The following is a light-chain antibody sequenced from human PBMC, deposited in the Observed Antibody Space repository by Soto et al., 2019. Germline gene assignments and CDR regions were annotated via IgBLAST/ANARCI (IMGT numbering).Light chain of an antibody. V-gene: IGKV1-39*01. J-gene: IGKJ1*01. CDR1: QSISGY. CDR2: AAS. Sequence: DIQVTQSPSSLSASVGDRVTITCRTSQSISGYFNWYQQKPGKAPKVLIYAASSLQSGVPSRFSGSGSGTDFTLTISSLQPEDFATYYCQQTYSAPWTFGQGTKVDI. CDR3: QQTYSAPWT.